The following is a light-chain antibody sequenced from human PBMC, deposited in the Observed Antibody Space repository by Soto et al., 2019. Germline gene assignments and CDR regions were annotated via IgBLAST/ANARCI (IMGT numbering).Light chain of an antibody. V-gene: IGKV3-20*01. CDR1: HSVSSTY. CDR3: QQYGSSPAT. J-gene: IGKJ1*01. Sequence: EIVLTQSPGTLSFSPGERATLSCRASHSVSSTYLAWYQQKPGQAPRLLIYGASSRATGIPDRFSGSGSGTDFTLTISRLEPEDFAVYYCQQYGSSPATFGQGTKVDIK. CDR2: GAS.